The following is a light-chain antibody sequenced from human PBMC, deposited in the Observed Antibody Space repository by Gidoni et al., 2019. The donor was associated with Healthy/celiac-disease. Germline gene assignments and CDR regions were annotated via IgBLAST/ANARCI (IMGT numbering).Light chain of an antibody. CDR2: DVS. CDR1: SSDVGGYNY. CDR3: SSYTSSSTLWV. V-gene: IGLV2-14*03. Sequence: QSALTQPASVSGSPGQSITIPCTGTSSDVGGYNYVSWYQQHPGKAPKRMIYDVSNRPSGVSNRVSGSKSGNTASLTISGLQAEDEADYYCSSYTSSSTLWVFGGGTKLTVL. J-gene: IGLJ3*02.